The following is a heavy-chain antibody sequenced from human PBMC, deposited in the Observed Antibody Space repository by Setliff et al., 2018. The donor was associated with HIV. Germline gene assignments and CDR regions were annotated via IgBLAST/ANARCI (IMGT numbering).Heavy chain of an antibody. Sequence: ASVKVSCKAFGYTFTSYFLHWMRQAPEQGLEWLGIIDPNGGATNNAQKLQGRLTVTTDTSTGTLYMELSNRRSDASAVYYCAGAGGGATDQAFDIWGQGTMVTGSS. V-gene: IGHV1-46*01. CDR2: IDPNGGAT. CDR1: GYTFTSYF. J-gene: IGHJ3*02. CDR3: AGAGGGATDQAFDI. D-gene: IGHD2-2*01.